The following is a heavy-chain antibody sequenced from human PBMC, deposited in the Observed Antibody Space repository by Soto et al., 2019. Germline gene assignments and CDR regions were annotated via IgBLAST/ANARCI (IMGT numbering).Heavy chain of an antibody. D-gene: IGHD5-12*01. CDR3: ATRGTQGRWLEFADY. Sequence: QVQLVQSGAEVKRPGSSVKVSCEASGGTFSSLGFTWVRQAPGQGLEWMGGIIPISGRTTFAPKFLGRVTITADESTRTTYMELTAPTSDDTAIYYCATRGTQGRWLEFADYWGQGTLVTVSS. CDR1: GGTFSSLG. CDR2: IIPISGRT. V-gene: IGHV1-69*01. J-gene: IGHJ4*02.